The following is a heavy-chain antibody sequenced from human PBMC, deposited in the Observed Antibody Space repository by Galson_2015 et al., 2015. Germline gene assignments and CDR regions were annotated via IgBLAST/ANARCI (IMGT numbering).Heavy chain of an antibody. Sequence: SLRLSCAASGFTFSSYSMNWVRQAPGKGLEWVSSISSSSSYIYYADSVKGRFTISRDNAKNSLYLQMNSLRAEDTAVYYCARDPTGDRDYYYYGMDVWGQGTTVTVSS. CDR3: ARDPTGDRDYYYYGMDV. D-gene: IGHD7-27*01. CDR2: ISSSSSYI. J-gene: IGHJ6*02. V-gene: IGHV3-21*01. CDR1: GFTFSSYS.